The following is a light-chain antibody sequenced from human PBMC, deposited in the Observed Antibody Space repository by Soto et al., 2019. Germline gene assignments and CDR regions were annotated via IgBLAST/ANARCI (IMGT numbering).Light chain of an antibody. Sequence: QSVLTQPPSVSGAPGQRVTISCTGSSSNIGAGYDVHWFQLLPGTAPKLLIYGNSNRPAGVPDRFSGSKSGTSASLAITGLQAEDEADYYCQSYDSSLIYVCGTGTKLTVL. V-gene: IGLV1-40*01. J-gene: IGLJ1*01. CDR1: SSNIGAGYD. CDR3: QSYDSSLIYV. CDR2: GNS.